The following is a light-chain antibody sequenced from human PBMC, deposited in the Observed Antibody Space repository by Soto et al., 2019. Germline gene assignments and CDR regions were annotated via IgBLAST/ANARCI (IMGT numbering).Light chain of an antibody. CDR1: QGISNY. V-gene: IGKV1-27*01. Sequence: DIQMTQSPSSLSASVGDRVTITCRASQGISNYLAWYQQKPGKVPKLLIYTASTLQSGVPSRFSGSGSGTDFTLTISRLEPEDGGNLYCQKYDSYPRTFGQGTKVEIK. CDR2: TAS. J-gene: IGKJ1*01. CDR3: QKYDSYPRT.